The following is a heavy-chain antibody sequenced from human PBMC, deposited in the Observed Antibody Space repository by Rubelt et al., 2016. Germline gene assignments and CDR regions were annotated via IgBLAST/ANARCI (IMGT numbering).Heavy chain of an antibody. CDR2: IYYSGST. D-gene: IGHD3-22*01. V-gene: IGHV4-39*07. CDR3: ARLNYDSSGTTFDY. Sequence: GLEWIGSIYYSGSTYYNPSLKSRVTISVDTSKNQFSLKLSSVTAADTAVYYCARLNYDSSGTTFDYWGQGTLVTVSS. J-gene: IGHJ4*02.